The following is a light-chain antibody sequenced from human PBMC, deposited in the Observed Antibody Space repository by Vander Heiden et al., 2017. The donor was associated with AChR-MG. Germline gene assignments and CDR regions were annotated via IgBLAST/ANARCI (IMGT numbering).Light chain of an antibody. V-gene: IGLV1-47*02. J-gene: IGLJ2*01. CDR1: GSNIGRNY. CDR2: CNN. CDR3: SAWDDSMSGYVV. Sequence: QSVLTQPPSASGTPGQRVTISCSGSGSNIGRNYVYCYHQLPASAPPLLILCNNQRPSGVPDRFSCATSGASASPVTSGLRSENEAEEYYSAWDDSMSGYVVFGGGTKLTVL.